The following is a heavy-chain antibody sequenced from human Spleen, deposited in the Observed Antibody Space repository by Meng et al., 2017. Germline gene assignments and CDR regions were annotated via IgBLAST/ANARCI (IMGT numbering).Heavy chain of an antibody. J-gene: IGHJ4*02. CDR3: AREKSPGHFDY. V-gene: IGHV1-18*01. CDR1: GYTSASYG. CDR2: FVSNADT. Sequence: QAQLLQSGAEVKKPGASLWISCKASGYTSASYGISWFRQAPGQGLEWMGWFVSNADTYPAQKFQGRVTMTRDTSTNTAYMELRSLRSDDTAFYYCAREKSPGHFDYFGQGILVTVSS.